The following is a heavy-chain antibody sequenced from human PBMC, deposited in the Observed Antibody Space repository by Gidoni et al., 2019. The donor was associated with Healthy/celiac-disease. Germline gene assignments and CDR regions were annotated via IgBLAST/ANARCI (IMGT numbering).Heavy chain of an antibody. Sequence: QVQLVQSGAEVKKPGASVKVSCKASGYTFTSYGLSWLRQAPGQGLEWMGWISAYNGKTNYAQKLQGRVNMTTDTSTSTAYMELRSLRSDDTAVYYGARLDCSGGSCYYYYYGMDVWGQGTTVTVSS. J-gene: IGHJ6*02. CDR2: ISAYNGKT. CDR1: GYTFTSYG. V-gene: IGHV1-18*01. D-gene: IGHD2-15*01. CDR3: ARLDCSGGSCYYYYYGMDV.